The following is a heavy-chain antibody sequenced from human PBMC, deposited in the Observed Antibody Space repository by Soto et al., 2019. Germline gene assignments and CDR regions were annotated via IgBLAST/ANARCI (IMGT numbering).Heavy chain of an antibody. CDR1: GFTFSSYW. Sequence: GGSLRLSCAASGFTFSSYWMSWVRQAPGKGLEWVANIKQDGSEKYYVDSVKGRFTISRDNAKNSLYLQMNSLRAEDTAVYYCGSGSRLAGFDYWGQGTLVTVSS. CDR3: GSGSRLAGFDY. CDR2: IKQDGSEK. J-gene: IGHJ4*02. D-gene: IGHD3-10*01. V-gene: IGHV3-7*03.